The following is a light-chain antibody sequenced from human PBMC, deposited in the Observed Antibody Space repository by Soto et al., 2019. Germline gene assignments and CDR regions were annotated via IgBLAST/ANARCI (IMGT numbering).Light chain of an antibody. CDR1: QDIRYY. J-gene: IGKJ5*01. Sequence: IRMTQSPSSLSDSLGDRFTVTCQASQDIRYYLNWYQQKTGQAPKLLIYDASQLETGVPSRFSGSGSGTDFTFTINSLQPEDIGTYYCQHYNSFPITFGQGTRLEIK. CDR2: DAS. V-gene: IGKV1-33*01. CDR3: QHYNSFPIT.